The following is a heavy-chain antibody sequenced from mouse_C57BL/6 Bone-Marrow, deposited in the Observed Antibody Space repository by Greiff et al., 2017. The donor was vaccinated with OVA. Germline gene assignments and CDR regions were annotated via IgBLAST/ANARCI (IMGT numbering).Heavy chain of an antibody. V-gene: IGHV10-1*01. CDR2: IRSKSNNYAT. CDR1: GFSFNTYA. J-gene: IGHJ4*01. CDR3: VRGAAMDD. Sequence: VQLKESGGGLVQPKGSLKLSCAASGFSFNTYAMNWVRQAPGKGLEWVARIRSKSNNYATYYADSVKDRFTISRADSESMLYLQMNNLKTEETAMYYCVRGAAMDDWGQGTSVTVSS.